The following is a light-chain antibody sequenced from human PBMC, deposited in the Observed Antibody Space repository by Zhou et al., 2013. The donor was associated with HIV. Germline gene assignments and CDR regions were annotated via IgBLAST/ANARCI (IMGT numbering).Light chain of an antibody. Sequence: EIVLTQSPGTLSLSPGERATLSCRASQSVSNSYLAWYQQKTGQAPRLLIYGVSTRATGIPDRFSGSGSGTEFTLTISSLQPDDFATYYCQQYDSYPWTFGQGTKVDIK. CDR3: QQYDSYPWT. J-gene: IGKJ1*01. V-gene: IGKV3-20*01. CDR2: GVS. CDR1: QSVSNSY.